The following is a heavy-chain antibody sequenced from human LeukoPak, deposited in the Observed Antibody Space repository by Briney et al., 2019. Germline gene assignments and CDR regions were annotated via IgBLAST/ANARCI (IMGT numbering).Heavy chain of an antibody. V-gene: IGHV4-31*03. Sequence: SETLSLTCTVSGGSVNSGSYYWNWIRQHPGKGLEWIGYIYYSGSTYYNPSLKSRVTISVDTSKNQFSLKLSSVTAADTAVYYCARDHYGEQDYWGQGTLVTVSS. CDR1: GGSVNSGSYY. CDR2: IYYSGST. J-gene: IGHJ4*02. CDR3: ARDHYGEQDY. D-gene: IGHD4-17*01.